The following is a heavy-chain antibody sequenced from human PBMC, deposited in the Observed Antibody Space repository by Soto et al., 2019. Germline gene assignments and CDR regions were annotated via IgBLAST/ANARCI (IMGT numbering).Heavy chain of an antibody. CDR2: IDWDDDK. V-gene: IGHV2-70*10. Sequence: SGPTLVNPTQTLTLTCTFSGFSLSSGGMCVSWIRQPPGKALEWIARIDWDDDKYYRRTLKTRLSTSKDTSKNQVVLTMTNMDPVDTATYYCARTPRYCSGGSCYPWAFDVWGQGTEVTVSS. CDR1: GFSLSSGGMC. D-gene: IGHD2-15*01. CDR3: ARTPRYCSGGSCYPWAFDV. J-gene: IGHJ3*01.